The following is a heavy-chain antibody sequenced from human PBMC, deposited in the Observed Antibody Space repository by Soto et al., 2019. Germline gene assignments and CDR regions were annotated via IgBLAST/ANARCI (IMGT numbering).Heavy chain of an antibody. Sequence: EVLLLESGGVLVQPGGSLRLSCAASGFTFSSCAMGWVRQAPGKGLEWVSDIIDSGASTYYADSVKGRFTISRDNSKSTLYLQMNSLRAEDTALYYCAKGRSYYYYYGVDVWGQGTTVTVSS. V-gene: IGHV3-23*01. J-gene: IGHJ6*02. CDR3: AKGRSYYYYYGVDV. CDR1: GFTFSSCA. CDR2: IIDSGAST.